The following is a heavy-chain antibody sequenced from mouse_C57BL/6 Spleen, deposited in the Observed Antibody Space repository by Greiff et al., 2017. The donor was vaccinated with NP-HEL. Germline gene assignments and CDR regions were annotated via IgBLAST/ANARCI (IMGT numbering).Heavy chain of an antibody. Sequence: VQLQQSGAELAKPGASVKLSCKASGYTFTSYWMHWVKQRPGQGLEWIGYINPSSGYTTYNQKFKDKATLTAGKSSSTAYMQLSSLTDEDSAVYYCARGYGNYGYYAMDYWGQGTTVTVSS. V-gene: IGHV1-7*01. CDR1: GYTFTSYW. CDR2: INPSSGYT. CDR3: ARGYGNYGYYAMDY. J-gene: IGHJ4*01. D-gene: IGHD2-10*02.